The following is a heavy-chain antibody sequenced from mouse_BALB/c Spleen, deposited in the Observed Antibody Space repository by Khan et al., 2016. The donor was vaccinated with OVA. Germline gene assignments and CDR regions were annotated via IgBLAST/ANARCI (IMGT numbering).Heavy chain of an antibody. V-gene: IGHV6-6*02. CDR1: GFTFRYYW. CDR3: WILL. CDR2: IRLKSDDYVT. J-gene: IGHJ2*01. Sequence: EGKLEEEGGGGGQHGGSMKRYGVAWGFTFRYYWMNWVRQSPEKGLEWVAEIRLKSDDYVTHYAESVKGRFTISRDDSKSSVYLQMNNLRAEDTGIYYCWILLWGQGTTLTVSS.